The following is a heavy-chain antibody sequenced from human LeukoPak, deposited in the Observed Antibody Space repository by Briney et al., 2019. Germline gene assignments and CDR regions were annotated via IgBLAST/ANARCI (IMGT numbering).Heavy chain of an antibody. CDR1: GGSISSYY. Sequence: SEILSLTCTVSGGSISSYYWNWIRQPPGKGLEWIGYIYYSGSTNYNPSLKSRVTISVDTSKNQFSLKLSSVTAADTAVYYCARVPSYGDYEFYFDYWGQGTLVTVSS. D-gene: IGHD4-17*01. V-gene: IGHV4-59*01. J-gene: IGHJ4*02. CDR3: ARVPSYGDYEFYFDY. CDR2: IYYSGST.